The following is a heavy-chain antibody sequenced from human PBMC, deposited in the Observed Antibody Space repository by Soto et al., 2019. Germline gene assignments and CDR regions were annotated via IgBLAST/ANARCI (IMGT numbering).Heavy chain of an antibody. CDR1: GYTFSRYG. J-gene: IGHJ6*02. CDR3: AKNGQPPYYYYGMDV. V-gene: IGHV1-18*01. D-gene: IGHD2-8*01. Sequence: QGRLVQSGPEAKKPGASVKVSCKASGYTFSRYGISWVRQAPGQGLEWMGWISGYNGDTKYAQKVQGRATMTIDTSTYTAYMELRSMTSDDTAIYYCAKNGQPPYYYYGMDVWGQGTTVTVSS. CDR2: ISGYNGDT.